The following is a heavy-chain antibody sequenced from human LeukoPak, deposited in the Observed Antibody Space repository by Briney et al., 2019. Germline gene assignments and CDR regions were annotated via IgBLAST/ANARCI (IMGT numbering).Heavy chain of an antibody. CDR2: ISYSGST. CDR3: ARDSYGSGSFNLYFDL. V-gene: IGHV4-59*01. D-gene: IGHD3-10*01. J-gene: IGHJ2*01. Sequence: SETLSLTCTVSGGSISNYYWSWIRQPPGKGLEWIGYISYSGSTNHNPSLKSRVTISVDTSKNQFSLKLSSVTAADTAVYYCARDSYGSGSFNLYFDLWGRGTLVTVSS. CDR1: GGSISNYY.